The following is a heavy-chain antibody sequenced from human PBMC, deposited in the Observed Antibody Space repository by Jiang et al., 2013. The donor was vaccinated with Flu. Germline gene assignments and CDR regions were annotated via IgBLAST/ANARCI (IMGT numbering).Heavy chain of an antibody. J-gene: IGHJ4*02. CDR1: GFAFDRYA. CDR3: AKEVPDYNKGSHGGDF. Sequence: VQLVESGGGLVQPGRSLRLFCAASGFAFDRYAMHWVRQTPEKGLEWVSSITWNSVTTEYADSVKGRFTISRDNAKNSLYLQMNSLSPDDTALYYCAKEVPDYNKGSHGGDFWGQGTLVTVSS. V-gene: IGHV3-9*01. D-gene: IGHD1-14*01. CDR2: ITWNSVTT.